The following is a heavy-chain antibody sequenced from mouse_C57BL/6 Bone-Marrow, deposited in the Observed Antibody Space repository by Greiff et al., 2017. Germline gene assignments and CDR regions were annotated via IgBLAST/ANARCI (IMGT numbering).Heavy chain of an antibody. CDR3: ARRDYYGSRTGAMDY. D-gene: IGHD1-1*01. CDR2: IYPRSGNT. CDR1: GYTFTSYG. J-gene: IGHJ4*01. Sequence: QVQLKESGAELARPGASVKLSCKASGYTFTSYGISWVKQRTGPGLEWIGEIYPRSGNTYYNEKFKGKATLTADKSSSTAYMQFSSLTSEDSAIYYCARRDYYGSRTGAMDYWGQGTSVTVSS. V-gene: IGHV1-81*01.